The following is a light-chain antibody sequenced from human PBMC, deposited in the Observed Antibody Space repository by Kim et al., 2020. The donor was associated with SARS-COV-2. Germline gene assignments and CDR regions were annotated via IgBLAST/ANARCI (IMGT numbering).Light chain of an antibody. CDR2: GAS. J-gene: IGKJ4*01. CDR3: QQYNNWSPLT. Sequence: EIVMTQSPAPLSVSPGERATLSCRASQSVSSNLAWYQQKPGQAPRLLIYGASTRATGIPARFSGSGSGTEFTLTISSLQSEDFAVYYCQQYNNWSPLTFGGGTKLEI. CDR1: QSVSSN. V-gene: IGKV3-15*01.